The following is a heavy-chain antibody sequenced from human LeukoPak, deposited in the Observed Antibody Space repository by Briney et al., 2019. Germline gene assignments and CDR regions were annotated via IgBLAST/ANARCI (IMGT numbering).Heavy chain of an antibody. V-gene: IGHV4-34*01. Sequence: SETLSLTFAAYGGSFSGYYWSWIRQPPGKGLEWIGEINHSGSTNYNPSLKSRVTISVDTSKNQFSLKLSSVTAADTAVYYCARGDGVVVVPAAIGWFDPWGQGTLVTVSS. J-gene: IGHJ5*02. CDR2: INHSGST. CDR3: ARGDGVVVVPAAIGWFDP. D-gene: IGHD2-2*01. CDR1: GGSFSGYY.